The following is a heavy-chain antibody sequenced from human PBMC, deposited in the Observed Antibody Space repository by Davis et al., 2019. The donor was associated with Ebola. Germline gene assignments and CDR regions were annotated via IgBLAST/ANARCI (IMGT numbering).Heavy chain of an antibody. CDR1: GYTFTSYY. V-gene: IGHV1-46*01. J-gene: IGHJ4*02. CDR2: INPSGGST. Sequence: ASVKVSCKASGYTFTSYYMHWVRQAPGQGLEWMGIINPSGGSTSYAQKFQGRVTMTEDTSTDTAYMELSSLRSEDTAVYYCATGADRWLRFSPAFDYWGQGTLVTVSS. D-gene: IGHD5-12*01. CDR3: ATGADRWLRFSPAFDY.